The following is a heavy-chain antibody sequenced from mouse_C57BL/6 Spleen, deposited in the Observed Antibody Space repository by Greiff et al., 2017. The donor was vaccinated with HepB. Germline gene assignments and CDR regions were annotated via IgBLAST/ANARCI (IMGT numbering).Heavy chain of an antibody. V-gene: IGHV2-2*01. CDR1: GFSLTSYG. CDR3: ARNPYRGDAMDY. J-gene: IGHJ4*01. CDR2: IWSGGST. D-gene: IGHD2-12*01. Sequence: PFLFHPSPILSIPCTVSGFSLTSYGVHWVRQSPVKGLEWLGVIWSGGSTDYNAAFISRLSISKDNSKSQVFFKMNSLQADDTAIYYCARNPYRGDAMDYWGQGTSVTVSS.